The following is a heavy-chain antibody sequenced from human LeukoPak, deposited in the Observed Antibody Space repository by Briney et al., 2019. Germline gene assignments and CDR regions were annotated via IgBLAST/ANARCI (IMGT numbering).Heavy chain of an antibody. Sequence: VASVKVSCKTSGYTFTSYHVRWVRQAPGQGLEWVGILKSSGDTTVYAQKFQGRVTVTRDTSTSTVYMELSSLSSEDTALYSCVREEAHTYNFDFWGPGTLVTVSS. D-gene: IGHD5-18*01. V-gene: IGHV1-46*01. J-gene: IGHJ4*02. CDR1: GYTFTSYH. CDR2: LKSSGDTT. CDR3: VREEAHTYNFDF.